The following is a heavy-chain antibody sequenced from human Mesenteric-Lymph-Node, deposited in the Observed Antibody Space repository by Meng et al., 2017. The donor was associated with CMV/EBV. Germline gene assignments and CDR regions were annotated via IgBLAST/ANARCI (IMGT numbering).Heavy chain of an antibody. CDR2: ISSNGGTT. D-gene: IGHD1-1*01. Sequence: GESPKISCVASGFTFSSYDMHWVRQAPGKGLEYVSAISSNGGTTYYADSVRGRFTISRDNSKNTLYLQMGSLRAEDMAVYYCARGLAQLERRWFDPWGQGTLVTVSS. CDR1: GFTFSSYD. V-gene: IGHV3-64*02. CDR3: ARGLAQLERRWFDP. J-gene: IGHJ5*02.